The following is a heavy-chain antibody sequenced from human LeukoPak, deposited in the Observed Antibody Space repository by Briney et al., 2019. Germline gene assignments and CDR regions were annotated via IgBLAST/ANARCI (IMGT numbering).Heavy chain of an antibody. CDR1: GFTFSSYG. CDR3: ARFQVWVDMYVYWFYY. CDR2: IWYDGSNK. J-gene: IGHJ4*02. V-gene: IGHV3-33*01. Sequence: GRSLRLSCAASGFTFSSYGMHWVRQAPGKGLEWVAVIWYDGSNKYYADSVKGRFTISRDNSKNSLYLQMNSLRAEDTAVYYCARFQVWVDMYVYWFYYWGQGTLVTVSS. D-gene: IGHD3-16*01.